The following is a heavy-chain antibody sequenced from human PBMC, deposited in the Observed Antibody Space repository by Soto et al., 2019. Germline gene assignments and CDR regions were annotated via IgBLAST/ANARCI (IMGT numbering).Heavy chain of an antibody. CDR1: GWSFSGYY. V-gene: IGHV4-34*01. CDR2: INHSGST. CDR3: ARGRVDIVATITFYYYYGMDV. D-gene: IGHD5-12*01. Sequence: SENLSLTNAVYGWSFSGYYWSWIGQPPGKGMEWIGEINHSGSTNYNPSLKSRVTISVDTSKNQFSLKLSSVTAADTAVYYCARGRVDIVATITFYYYYGMDVWGQGTTVTVS. J-gene: IGHJ6*02.